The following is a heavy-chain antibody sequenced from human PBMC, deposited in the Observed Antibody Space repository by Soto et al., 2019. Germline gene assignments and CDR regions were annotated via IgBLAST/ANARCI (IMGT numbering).Heavy chain of an antibody. Sequence: QVHLVESGGGVVQPGRSLRLSCVGSGFTFSRYGMHWVRQAPGGGLEWAAVIVNHGNDRDYADSVKGRFAISRDNSKNTLYLQMDNLGVEDTAMYYCARDDDYEANGLDYWGQGTLVTVSS. V-gene: IGHV3-33*01. J-gene: IGHJ4*02. D-gene: IGHD4-17*01. CDR2: IVNHGNDR. CDR1: GFTFSRYG. CDR3: ARDDDYEANGLDY.